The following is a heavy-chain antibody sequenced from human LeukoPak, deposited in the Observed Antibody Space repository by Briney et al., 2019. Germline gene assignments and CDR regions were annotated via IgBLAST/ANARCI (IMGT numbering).Heavy chain of an antibody. D-gene: IGHD5-24*01. CDR2: IYYSGTT. V-gene: IGHV4-39*01. J-gene: IGHJ4*02. CDR3: ARGRRDGYNLEYFDY. CDR1: GGSITSSSYY. Sequence: SETLSLTCTVSGGSITSSSYYWGWIRQPPGTGLEWIGSIYYSGTTYYNSSLKSRVTISVDTSKNQFSLKLSSVTAADTAVYYCARGRRDGYNLEYFDYWGQGTLVTVSS.